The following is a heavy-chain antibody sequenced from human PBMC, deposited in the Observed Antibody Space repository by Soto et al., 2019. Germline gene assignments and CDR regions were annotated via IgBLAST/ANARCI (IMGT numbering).Heavy chain of an antibody. Sequence: ASVKVSCKASGFTFTSSAVQWVRQARGQRLEWIGWIVVGSGNTNYTQKFQERVTITRDMSTSTAYMELSSLRSEDTAVYYCAADRGGDSSGYYHDYWGQGTLVTVSS. V-gene: IGHV1-58*01. CDR2: IVVGSGNT. J-gene: IGHJ4*02. CDR1: GFTFTSSA. CDR3: AADRGGDSSGYYHDY. D-gene: IGHD3-22*01.